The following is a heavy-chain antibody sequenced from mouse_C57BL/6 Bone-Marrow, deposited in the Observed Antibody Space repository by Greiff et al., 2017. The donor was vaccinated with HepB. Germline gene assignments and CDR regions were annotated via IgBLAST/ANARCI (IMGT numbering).Heavy chain of an antibody. J-gene: IGHJ3*01. Sequence: VQVVESGAELMKPGASVKLSCKATGYTFTGYWIEWVKQRPGHGLEWIGEILPGSGSTNYNEKFKGKATFTADTSSNTAYMQLSSLTTEDSAIYYCARSGEGYYGSSYGFAYWGQGTLVTVSA. CDR2: ILPGSGST. V-gene: IGHV1-9*01. D-gene: IGHD1-1*01. CDR1: GYTFTGYW. CDR3: ARSGEGYYGSSYGFAY.